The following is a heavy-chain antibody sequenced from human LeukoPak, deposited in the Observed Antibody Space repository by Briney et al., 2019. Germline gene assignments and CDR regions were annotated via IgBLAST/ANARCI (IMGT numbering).Heavy chain of an antibody. V-gene: IGHV4-4*07. CDR3: ARGTPYNFASTGYYYFDS. Sequence: SETLSLICTVSGGSISNYFWTWIRQPAGKGLEWIGRFYSSGNTKYNPSLQSRVTMSLDTSKNQFSLKLSSVTAADTAVYYCARGTPYNFASTGYYYFDSWGPGTLVTVSS. J-gene: IGHJ4*02. D-gene: IGHD3-9*01. CDR2: FYSSGNT. CDR1: GGSISNYF.